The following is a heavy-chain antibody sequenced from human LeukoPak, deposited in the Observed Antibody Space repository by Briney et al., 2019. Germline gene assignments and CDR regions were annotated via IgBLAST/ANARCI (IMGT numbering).Heavy chain of an antibody. CDR2: INPNSGGT. CDR3: ARSMGAQDY. CDR1: GYTFSDFY. J-gene: IGHJ4*02. V-gene: IGHV1-2*02. Sequence: ASVKVSCKASGYTFSDFYMHWVRQAPGQGLEWMGWINPNSGGTNYAQKFRGRVTMTRDTSISTAYMELSRLRSDDTAVYYCARSMGAQDYWGQGTLVTVSS. D-gene: IGHD1-26*01.